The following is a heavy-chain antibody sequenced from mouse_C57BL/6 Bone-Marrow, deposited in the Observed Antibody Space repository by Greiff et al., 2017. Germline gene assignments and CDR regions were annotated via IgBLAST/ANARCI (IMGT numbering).Heavy chain of an antibody. CDR2: ISNGGGSN. CDR1: GFTFSDYY. D-gene: IGHD2-1*01. J-gene: IGHJ3*01. Sequence: EVKVVESGGGLVQPGGSLKLSCAASGFTFSDYYMYWVRQTPEKRLEWVAYISNGGGSNYYPDTVKGRFTISRDHAKNTLYLQMSRLRCEDTAMYYCARHEGYYCIPFAYWGQGTLVTVSA. V-gene: IGHV5-12*01. CDR3: ARHEGYYCIPFAY.